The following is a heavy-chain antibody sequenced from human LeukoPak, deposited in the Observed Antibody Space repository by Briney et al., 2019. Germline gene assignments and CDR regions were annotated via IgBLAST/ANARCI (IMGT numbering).Heavy chain of an antibody. CDR2: IKSKTDGGTT. CDR1: GFTVSGNY. D-gene: IGHD5-18*01. Sequence: GGSLRLSCAASGFTVSGNYMSWVRQTPGKGLEWVGRIKSKTDGGTTDYAAPVKGRFTISRDDSKNTLYLQMNSLKTEDTAVYYCTTDRGYSYGYAFGYWGQGTLVTVSS. CDR3: TTDRGYSYGYAFGY. J-gene: IGHJ4*02. V-gene: IGHV3-15*01.